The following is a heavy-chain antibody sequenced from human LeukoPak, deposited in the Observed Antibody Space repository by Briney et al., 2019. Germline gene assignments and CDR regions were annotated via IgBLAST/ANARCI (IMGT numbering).Heavy chain of an antibody. V-gene: IGHV3-21*01. Sequence: PGGSLRLSCAASGFAFSGYAMSWVRQAPGKGLEYVSSIISSSLDIEYAESVKGRFTISRDNAKKFLYLQMNNLRAEDTAVYYCARDRRGYDASGHYYRHFDFWGQGTLVSVSS. J-gene: IGHJ4*02. CDR2: IISSSLDI. D-gene: IGHD3-22*01. CDR3: ARDRRGYDASGHYYRHFDF. CDR1: GFAFSGYA.